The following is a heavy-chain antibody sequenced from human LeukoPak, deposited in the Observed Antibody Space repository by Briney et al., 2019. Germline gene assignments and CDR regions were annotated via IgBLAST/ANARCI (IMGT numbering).Heavy chain of an antibody. Sequence: PQASVKVSCKVSGYTLTELSMHWVRQAPGKGLEWMGGFDPEDGETIYAQKFQGRVTMTEDTSTDTAYMELSSLRSEDTAVYYCARDQRHIVVVTAEPTKFDYWGQGTLVTVSS. CDR1: GYTLTELS. D-gene: IGHD2-21*02. J-gene: IGHJ4*02. CDR2: FDPEDGET. CDR3: ARDQRHIVVVTAEPTKFDY. V-gene: IGHV1-24*01.